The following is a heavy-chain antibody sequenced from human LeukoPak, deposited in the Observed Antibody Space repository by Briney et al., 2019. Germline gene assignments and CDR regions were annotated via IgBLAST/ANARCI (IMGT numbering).Heavy chain of an antibody. V-gene: IGHV4-59*08. CDR2: IYYSGST. J-gene: IGHJ4*02. CDR1: GGSISRYY. Sequence: SETLSLTCTVSGGSISRYYWSWIRQPPAKGLAWMGYIYYSGSTKYNPSLKSRVTISVDTSKKQFYLKLSSVTAADTAVYYCARSQVGATFIDYWGQGTLVTVSS. D-gene: IGHD1-26*01. CDR3: ARSQVGATFIDY.